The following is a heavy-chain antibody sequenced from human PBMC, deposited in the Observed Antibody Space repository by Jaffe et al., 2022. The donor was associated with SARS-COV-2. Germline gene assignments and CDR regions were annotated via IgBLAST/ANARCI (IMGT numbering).Heavy chain of an antibody. CDR3: AKDFGAAGVRHPDS. D-gene: IGHD6-13*01. Sequence: EVQLVESGGGLVQPGRSLRLSCVASGFTFDDYAMHWVRQAPGKGLEWVSSISWNSKRIAYAGSVRGRFTISRDNAKNSLYLQMNALRPEDTALYYCAKDFGAAGVRHPDSWGQGVLVTVSS. V-gene: IGHV3-9*01. J-gene: IGHJ4*02. CDR2: ISWNSKRI. CDR1: GFTFDDYA.